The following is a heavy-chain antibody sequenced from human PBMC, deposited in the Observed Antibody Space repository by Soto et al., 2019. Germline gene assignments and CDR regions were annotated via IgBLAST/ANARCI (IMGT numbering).Heavy chain of an antibody. D-gene: IGHD1-20*01. Sequence: QPGGSLRLSCAASEFTFDKYYMTWVRQAPGKGPEWVANIKPDGSEQYYVGSVKGRFTISRDNANNSLYLQMNSLRAEDTAVYFCARGNWNYYYGFDVWGQGTTVTVSS. J-gene: IGHJ6*02. CDR2: IKPDGSEQ. CDR3: ARGNWNYYYGFDV. V-gene: IGHV3-7*01. CDR1: EFTFDKYY.